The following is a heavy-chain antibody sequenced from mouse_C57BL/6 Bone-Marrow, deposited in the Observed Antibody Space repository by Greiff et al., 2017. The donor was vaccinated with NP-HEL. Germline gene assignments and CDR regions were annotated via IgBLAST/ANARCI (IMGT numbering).Heavy chain of an antibody. D-gene: IGHD2-1*01. CDR1: GYTFTSYW. CDR3: TTYGNYHYFDY. CDR2: IYPGNSDT. V-gene: IGHV1-5*01. Sequence: DVHLVESGPVLARPGASVKMSCKTSGYTFTSYWMHWVKQRPGPGLEWIGAIYPGNSDTSYNQKFKGKAKLTAVTSSSAAYMELSSLTNEDSAVYYCTTYGNYHYFDYWGQGTTLTVSS. J-gene: IGHJ2*01.